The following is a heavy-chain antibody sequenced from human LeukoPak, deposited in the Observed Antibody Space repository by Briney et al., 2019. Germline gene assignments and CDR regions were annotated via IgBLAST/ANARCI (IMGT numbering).Heavy chain of an antibody. CDR3: TRDRSRAEDD. CDR2: INQGGSDK. D-gene: IGHD1-14*01. CDR1: GFTFSGHW. J-gene: IGHJ4*02. Sequence: SRGSLRLSCAASGFTFSGHWMSWVRQAPGKGLEWVANINQGGSDKYYVDSVKGRFTISRDNANNLLYLQMNSLRGEDTAVYYCTRDRSRAEDDWGQGTPVTVSS. V-gene: IGHV3-7*01.